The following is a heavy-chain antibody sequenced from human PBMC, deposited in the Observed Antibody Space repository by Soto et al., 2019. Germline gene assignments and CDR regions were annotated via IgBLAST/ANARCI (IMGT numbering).Heavy chain of an antibody. J-gene: IGHJ4*02. CDR2: IYYSGST. V-gene: IGHV4-39*01. Sequence: SETLSLTCTVSGGSISSSSYYWGWIRQPPGKGLEWIGSIYYSGSTYYNPSLKSRVTISVDTSKNQFSLKLSSVTAADTAVYYCARQVAFWSGYYPCYFDYWGQGTLVTVSS. D-gene: IGHD3-3*01. CDR3: ARQVAFWSGYYPCYFDY. CDR1: GGSISSSSYY.